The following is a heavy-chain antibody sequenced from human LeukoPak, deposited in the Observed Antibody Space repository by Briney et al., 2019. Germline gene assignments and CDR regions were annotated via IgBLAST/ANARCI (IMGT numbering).Heavy chain of an antibody. V-gene: IGHV1-8*01. CDR1: GYTFTSYD. J-gene: IGHJ6*02. CDR2: TNPNSGNT. D-gene: IGHD3-3*01. Sequence: GASVKVSCKASGYTFTSYDINWVRQATGQGLEWMGWTNPNSGNTGYAQKFQGRVTMTRNTSISTAYMELSSLRSEDTAVYYCARGNYDFWSVGMDVWGQGTTVTVSS. CDR3: ARGNYDFWSVGMDV.